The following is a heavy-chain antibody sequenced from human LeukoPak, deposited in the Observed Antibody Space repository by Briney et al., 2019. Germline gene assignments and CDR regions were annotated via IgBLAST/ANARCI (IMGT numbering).Heavy chain of an antibody. CDR2: ISSSSSYI. Sequence: PGGSLRLSCAASGFTFSSYSMNWVRQAPGKGLEWVSSISSSSSYIYYADSVKGRFTISRDNAKNSLYLQMNSLRAEDTAVYYCARVGSSGWYVLVYWGQGTLVTVSS. D-gene: IGHD6-19*01. CDR3: ARVGSSGWYVLVY. CDR1: GFTFSSYS. V-gene: IGHV3-21*01. J-gene: IGHJ4*02.